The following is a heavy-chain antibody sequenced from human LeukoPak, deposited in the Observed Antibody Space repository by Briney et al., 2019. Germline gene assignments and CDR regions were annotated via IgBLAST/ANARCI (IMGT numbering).Heavy chain of an antibody. J-gene: IGHJ4*02. CDR2: ISGSGGST. V-gene: IGHV3-23*01. CDR1: GFTFSSYA. Sequence: GGSLRLSCAASGFTFSSYAMSWVRQAPGKGPEWVSAISGSGGSTYYADSVKGRFTISRDNSKNTLYLQMNSLRAEDTAVYYCAKKNYYDSSGPYYFDYWGQGTLVTVSS. D-gene: IGHD3-22*01. CDR3: AKKNYYDSSGPYYFDY.